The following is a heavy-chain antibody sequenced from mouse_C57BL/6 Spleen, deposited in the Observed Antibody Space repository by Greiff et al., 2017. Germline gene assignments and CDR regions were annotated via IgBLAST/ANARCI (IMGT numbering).Heavy chain of an antibody. CDR1: GYSITSGYY. V-gene: IGHV3-6*01. CDR2: ISYDGSN. D-gene: IGHD1-1*01. J-gene: IGHJ4*01. CDR3: ARRDYGSSYAYAMDY. Sequence: EVKLLESGPGLVKPSQSLSLTCSVTGYSITSGYYWNWIRQFPGNKLEWMGYISYDGSNNYNPSLKNRISITRDTSKNQFFLKLNSVTTEDTATYYGARRDYGSSYAYAMDYWGQGTSVTVSS.